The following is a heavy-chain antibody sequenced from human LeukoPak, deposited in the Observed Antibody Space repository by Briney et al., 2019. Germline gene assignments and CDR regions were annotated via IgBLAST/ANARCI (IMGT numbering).Heavy chain of an antibody. CDR3: ARDLLGNSRGYCSGGSCYFNYYGMDV. D-gene: IGHD2-15*01. CDR1: GGSISSYY. V-gene: IGHV4-4*07. CDR2: IYTSGST. J-gene: IGHJ6*02. Sequence: SETLSLTCTVSGGSISSYYWSWIRQPAGKGLEWIGRIYTSGSTKYNPSLKSRVTMSVDTSKNQFSLMLISVTAADTAVYYCARDLLGNSRGYCSGGSCYFNYYGMDVWGQGTTVTVSS.